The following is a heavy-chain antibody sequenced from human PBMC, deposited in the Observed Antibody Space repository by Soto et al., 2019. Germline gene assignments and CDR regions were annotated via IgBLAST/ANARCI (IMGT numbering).Heavy chain of an antibody. J-gene: IGHJ6*02. CDR3: ARSWRAAGTYYYYGMDV. CDR2: TRNKANSYTT. Sequence: PGGSLRLSCAASGFTFSDHYMAWVRQAPGKGLEWVGRTRNKANSYTTEYAASVKGRFTISRDDSKNSLYLQMNSLKTEDTAVYYCARSWRAAGTYYYYGMDVWGQGTTVTVSS. V-gene: IGHV3-72*01. D-gene: IGHD6-13*01. CDR1: GFTFSDHY.